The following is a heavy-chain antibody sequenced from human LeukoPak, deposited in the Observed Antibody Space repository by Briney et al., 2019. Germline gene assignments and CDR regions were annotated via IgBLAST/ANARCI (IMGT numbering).Heavy chain of an antibody. CDR3: ARGYSSSWDALFYFDY. CDR1: GDSASSNSAA. CDR2: TYYRSKWYN. V-gene: IGHV6-1*01. D-gene: IGHD6-13*01. Sequence: SQTLSLTCAISGDSASSNSAAWNWIRQSPSRGLEWLGRTYYRSKWYNDYAVSVKSRITINPDTSKNQFSLQLNSVTPEDTAVYYCARGYSSSWDALFYFDYWGQGTLVTVSS. J-gene: IGHJ4*02.